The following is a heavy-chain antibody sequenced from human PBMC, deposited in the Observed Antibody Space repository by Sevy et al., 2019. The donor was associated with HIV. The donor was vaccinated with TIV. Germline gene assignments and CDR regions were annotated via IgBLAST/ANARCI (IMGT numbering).Heavy chain of an antibody. D-gene: IGHD2-8*01. CDR2: LSFGCGEI. V-gene: IGHV3-23*01. CDR3: ASERCTKPHDF. J-gene: IGHJ4*02. Sequence: GGSLRLSCAASGFTFSRYSMSWVRQPPGKGLEWVSTLSFGCGEINYADSVKGRFTISRDNSKSSVYLQMNTLRPEDTAVYYCASERCTKPHDFWGQGTLVTVSS. CDR1: GFTFSRYS.